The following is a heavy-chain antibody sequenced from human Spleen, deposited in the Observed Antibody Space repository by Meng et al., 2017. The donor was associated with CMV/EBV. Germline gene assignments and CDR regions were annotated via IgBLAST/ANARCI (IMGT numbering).Heavy chain of an antibody. D-gene: IGHD5/OR15-5a*01. Sequence: GSLRLSCTVSGGSISNYYWSWIRQPPGKGLEWIGYIYYSGSTNYNPSLKSRVTISVDTSKNQFSLKLRSVAAADTAVYYCARGEAGYSVYDDYFAYWGQGTLVTVSS. CDR2: IYYSGST. V-gene: IGHV4-59*01. CDR1: GGSISNYY. J-gene: IGHJ4*02. CDR3: ARGEAGYSVYDDYFAY.